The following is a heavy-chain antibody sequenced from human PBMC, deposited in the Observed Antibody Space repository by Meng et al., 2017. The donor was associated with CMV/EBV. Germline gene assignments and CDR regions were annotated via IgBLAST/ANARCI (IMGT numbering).Heavy chain of an antibody. V-gene: IGHV4-34*01. CDR1: GGSFSGCS. CDR2: INHSGST. J-gene: IGHJ4*02. CDR3: ARFRWSPAWGAFDY. D-gene: IGHD3-16*01. Sequence: CSVYGGSFSGCSRSWLRQPPGKGLEWIGEINHSGSTTYNPSLKSRVTISVDTSKNQFSLKLSSVTAADTAVYYCARFRWSPAWGAFDYWGQGTLVTVSS.